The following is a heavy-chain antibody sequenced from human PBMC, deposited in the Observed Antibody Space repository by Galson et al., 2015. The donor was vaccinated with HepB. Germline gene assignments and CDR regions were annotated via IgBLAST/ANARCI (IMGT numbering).Heavy chain of an antibody. D-gene: IGHD4-17*01. V-gene: IGHV3-11*06. Sequence: SLRLSCAASGSTFSDYYMSWIRQAPGKGLEWVSYISSSSTYTNYADSVKGRFTISRDNAKNSLYLQINSLRAEDTAVYYCARVADADYGDHSHFDYWGQGTLVTVSS. J-gene: IGHJ4*02. CDR2: ISSSSTYT. CDR1: GSTFSDYY. CDR3: ARVADADYGDHSHFDY.